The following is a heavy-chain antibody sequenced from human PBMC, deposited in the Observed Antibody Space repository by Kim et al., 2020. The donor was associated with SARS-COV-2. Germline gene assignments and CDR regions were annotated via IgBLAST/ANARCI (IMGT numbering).Heavy chain of an antibody. CDR3: ARVRIAVAYYYGMDV. CDR1: GFTFSSYG. CDR2: ISYDGSNK. D-gene: IGHD6-19*01. J-gene: IGHJ6*02. Sequence: GGSLRLSCAASGFTFSSYGMHWVRQAPGKGLEWVAVISYDGSNKYYADSVKGRFTISRDNSKNTLYLQMNSLRAEDTAVYYCARVRIAVAYYYGMDVWG. V-gene: IGHV3-33*05.